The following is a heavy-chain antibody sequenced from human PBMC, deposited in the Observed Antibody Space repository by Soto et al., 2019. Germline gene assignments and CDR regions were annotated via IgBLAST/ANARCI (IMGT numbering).Heavy chain of an antibody. CDR2: IWYDGSNK. D-gene: IGHD3-16*01. V-gene: IGHV3-33*01. J-gene: IGHJ6*02. CDR1: GFTFSSYG. CDR3: ARDRTRRGRFVERYYYGMDV. Sequence: GGSLRLSCAASGFTFSSYGMHWVRQAPGKGLEWVAVIWYDGSNKYYADSVKGRFTISRDNSKNTLYLQMNSLRAEDTAVYYCARDRTRRGRFVERYYYGMDVWGQGTTVTVSS.